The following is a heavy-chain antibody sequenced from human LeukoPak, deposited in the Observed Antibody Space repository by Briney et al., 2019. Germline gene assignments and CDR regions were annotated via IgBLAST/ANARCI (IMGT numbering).Heavy chain of an antibody. CDR2: INHSGST. D-gene: IGHD3-22*01. CDR1: GGSISSYY. CDR3: ARPTRPYYYDSRRAFDI. J-gene: IGHJ3*02. Sequence: SETLSLTCTVSGGSISSYYWSWIRQPPGKGLEWIGEINHSGSTNYNPSLKSRVTISVDTSKNQFSLKLSSVTAADTAVYYCARPTRPYYYDSRRAFDIWGQGTMVTVSS. V-gene: IGHV4-34*01.